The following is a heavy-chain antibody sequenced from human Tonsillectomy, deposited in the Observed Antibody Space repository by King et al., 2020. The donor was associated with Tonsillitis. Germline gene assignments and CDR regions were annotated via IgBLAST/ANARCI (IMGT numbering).Heavy chain of an antibody. D-gene: IGHD6-25*01. J-gene: IGHJ3*02. CDR2: ISSSSSYT. CDR1: GFTFSDFY. CDR3: ARVNFGSSGLDAFDI. Sequence: VQLVESGGGLVKPGGSLRLSCAASGFTFSDFYMSWVRQAPGKGLVWISYISSSSSYTNYADSVRGRFSISRDNAKNSLYLQMNSLRADDTAVYYCARVNFGSSGLDAFDIWGQGTMVTVSS. V-gene: IGHV3-11*05.